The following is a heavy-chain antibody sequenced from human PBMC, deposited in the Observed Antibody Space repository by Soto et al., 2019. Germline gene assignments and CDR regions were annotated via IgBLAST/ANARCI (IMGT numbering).Heavy chain of an antibody. CDR1: GGTFSSYY. Sequence: ASVKVSCKASGGTFSSYYMHWVRQAPGQGLEWMGIINPSGGSTSYAQKFQGRITMTRDTSTSTAYMELSSLRSEDTAVYYCASSYSNYALIDYYYYGMDVWGQGTTVTVSS. CDR3: ASSYSNYALIDYYYYGMDV. CDR2: INPSGGST. J-gene: IGHJ6*02. D-gene: IGHD4-4*01. V-gene: IGHV1-46*01.